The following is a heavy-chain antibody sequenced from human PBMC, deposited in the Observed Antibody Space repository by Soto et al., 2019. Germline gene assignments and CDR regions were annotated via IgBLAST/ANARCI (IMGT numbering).Heavy chain of an antibody. CDR1: GGSISSSSYY. D-gene: IGHD2-15*01. Sequence: SETLSLTCTVSGGSISSSSYYWGWIRQPPGKGLEWIGSIYYSGSTYYNPSLKSRVTISVDTSKNQFSLKLSSVTAADTAVYYCANYPVVAAFGATDYWGQGTLVTVSS. CDR2: IYYSGST. V-gene: IGHV4-39*01. CDR3: ANYPVVAAFGATDY. J-gene: IGHJ4*02.